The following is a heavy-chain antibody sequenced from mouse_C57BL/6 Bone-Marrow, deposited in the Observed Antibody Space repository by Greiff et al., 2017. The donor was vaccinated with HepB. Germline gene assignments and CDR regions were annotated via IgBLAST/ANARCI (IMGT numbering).Heavy chain of an antibody. CDR1: GYTFTSYG. CDR2: IYPRSGNT. Sequence: QVQLQQSGAELARPGASVKLSCKASGYTFTSYGISWVKQRTGQGLEWIGEIYPRSGNTYYNEKFKGKATLTADKSSSTAYMELSSLTSEDSAVYFCARFGAVIKHYFDYWGQGTTLTVSS. CDR3: ARFGAVIKHYFDY. J-gene: IGHJ2*01. V-gene: IGHV1-81*01. D-gene: IGHD3-3*01.